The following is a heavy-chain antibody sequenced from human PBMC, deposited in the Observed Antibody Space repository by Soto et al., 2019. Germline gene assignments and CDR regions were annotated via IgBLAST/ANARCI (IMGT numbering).Heavy chain of an antibody. CDR1: GDTFNFYT. Sequence: QVQLVQSGAEVKTPGSSVKVSCTASGDTFNFYTLSWVRQAPGQGLEWMGRIITMLGMSTYAQKFQGRVTKIADKSTRTVYMALSGQRSEHTALDYCATNYGSGSTHFDNWGQGTLVTVSS. CDR3: ATNYGSGSTHFDN. CDR2: IITMLGMS. D-gene: IGHD3-10*01. V-gene: IGHV1-69*02. J-gene: IGHJ4*02.